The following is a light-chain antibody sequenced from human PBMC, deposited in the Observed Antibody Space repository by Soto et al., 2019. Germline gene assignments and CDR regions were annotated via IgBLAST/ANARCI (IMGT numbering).Light chain of an antibody. V-gene: IGKV1-6*01. J-gene: IGKJ1*01. CDR1: QDIRNE. CDR2: GAS. Sequence: AIQMTQSPSSLSASVGGRVTITCRASQDIRNELGWYQQRPGKAPKALIYGASNLQSGVPSRFSGSGFGTDCTLTISSRQPEDFANYYCLKYRNSPRTFGQGTKVESK. CDR3: LKYRNSPRT.